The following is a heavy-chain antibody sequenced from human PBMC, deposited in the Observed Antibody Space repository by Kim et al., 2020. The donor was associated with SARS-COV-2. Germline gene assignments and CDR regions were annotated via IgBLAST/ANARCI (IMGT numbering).Heavy chain of an antibody. Sequence: GRTYFADSGKGRFTISRDISKNMVFLQMNSLRVEDTAVYYCTRGGVSGNSLWGQGTLVTVSP. CDR2: GRT. V-gene: IGHV3-23*01. D-gene: IGHD3-10*01. CDR3: TRGGVSGNSL. J-gene: IGHJ4*02.